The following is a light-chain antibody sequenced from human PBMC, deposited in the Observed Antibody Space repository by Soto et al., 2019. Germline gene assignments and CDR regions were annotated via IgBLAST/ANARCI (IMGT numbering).Light chain of an antibody. CDR3: QQYDTSIWAYT. V-gene: IGKV3-20*01. J-gene: IGKJ2*01. Sequence: EVVLTQSPVTLSLSPGERATLSCRASQSVSSSYLAWYQQKPGQAPRLLIYGASSRATGIPDRFGGSGSGTDFTLTLSRLEPEDFAGYCCQQYDTSIWAYTFGQGNKLEIK. CDR2: GAS. CDR1: QSVSSSY.